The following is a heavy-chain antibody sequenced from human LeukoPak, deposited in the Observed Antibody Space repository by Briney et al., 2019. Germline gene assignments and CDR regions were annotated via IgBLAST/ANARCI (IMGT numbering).Heavy chain of an antibody. CDR1: GGSISIYY. CDR3: ARVRATMIVVVIPREFDAFDI. D-gene: IGHD3-22*01. Sequence: SETLSLTCTVPGGSISIYYWSWIRQPPGKGLEWIGYIYYSGSTNYNPSLKSRVTISVDTSKNQFSLKLSSVTAADTAVYYCARVRATMIVVVIPREFDAFDIWGQGTMVTVSS. CDR2: IYYSGST. V-gene: IGHV4-59*01. J-gene: IGHJ3*02.